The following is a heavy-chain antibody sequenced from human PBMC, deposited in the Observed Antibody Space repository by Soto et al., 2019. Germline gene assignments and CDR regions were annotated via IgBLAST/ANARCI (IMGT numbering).Heavy chain of an antibody. Sequence: SETLSLTCTVSGGSISSSSYYWGWIRQPPGKGLEWIGSIYYSGSTYYNPSLKSRVTISVDTSKNQFSLKLSSVTAADTAVYYCARAPGYDFWSGPGSWFDPWGQGTLVTVSS. CDR1: GGSISSSSYY. V-gene: IGHV4-39*01. CDR2: IYYSGST. CDR3: ARAPGYDFWSGPGSWFDP. J-gene: IGHJ5*02. D-gene: IGHD3-3*01.